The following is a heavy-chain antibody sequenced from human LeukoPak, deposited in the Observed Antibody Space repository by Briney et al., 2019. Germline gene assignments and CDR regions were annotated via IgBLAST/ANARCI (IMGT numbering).Heavy chain of an antibody. CDR3: ARDIPRIGYVDV. CDR2: INPNSGGT. J-gene: IGHJ6*03. D-gene: IGHD2-21*01. V-gene: IGHV1-2*02. Sequence: ASVKVSCKASGYTFTGYYMHWVRQAPGQGLEWMGWINPNSGGTNYAQKFQGRVTMTRDTSTSTVYMELSSLRSEDTAVYYCARDIPRIGYVDVWGKGTTVTVSS. CDR1: GYTFTGYY.